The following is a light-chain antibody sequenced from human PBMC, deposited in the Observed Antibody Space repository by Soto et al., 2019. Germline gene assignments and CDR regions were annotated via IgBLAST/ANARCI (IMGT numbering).Light chain of an antibody. Sequence: QSVLTQPPSASGSPGQSVTISCTGTSSDVGAYNYVSWYQQHPGKAPKLMIYEVSKRPSGVPDRFSGSKSGNTASLTVSGLQAEDEADYYCAAWDDSLSAVVFGGGTQLTVL. V-gene: IGLV2-8*01. CDR2: EVS. J-gene: IGLJ2*01. CDR3: AAWDDSLSAVV. CDR1: SSDVGAYNY.